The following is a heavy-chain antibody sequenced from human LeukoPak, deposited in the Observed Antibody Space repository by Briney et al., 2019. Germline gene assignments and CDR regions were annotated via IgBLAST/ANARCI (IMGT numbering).Heavy chain of an antibody. V-gene: IGHV1-8*03. Sequence: ASVKVSCKASGYTFTNYDINRVRQATGQGLEWMGCMNPNSGNTGYAQKFQGRVSITRNTSTSTAYMELSSLRSEDTAVYYCARTRQYDFWSGSPYYMDVWGKGTTVTVSS. CDR2: MNPNSGNT. CDR3: ARTRQYDFWSGSPYYMDV. J-gene: IGHJ6*03. D-gene: IGHD3-3*01. CDR1: GYTFTNYD.